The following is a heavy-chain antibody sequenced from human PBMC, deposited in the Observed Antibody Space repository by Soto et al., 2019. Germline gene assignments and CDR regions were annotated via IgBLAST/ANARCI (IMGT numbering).Heavy chain of an antibody. V-gene: IGHV4-31*03. CDR3: ASGVVDTVTRRENWFDP. CDR1: GGSISSGGYY. CDR2: IYYSGST. D-gene: IGHD5-18*01. Sequence: QVQLQESGPGLVKPSQTLSLTCTVSGGSISSGGYYWSWIRQHPGKGLEWIGYIYYSGSTYYNPSLKSRVTISVDTSKNQFSLKLSSVTAADTAVYYCASGVVDTVTRRENWFDPWGQGTLVTVSS. J-gene: IGHJ5*02.